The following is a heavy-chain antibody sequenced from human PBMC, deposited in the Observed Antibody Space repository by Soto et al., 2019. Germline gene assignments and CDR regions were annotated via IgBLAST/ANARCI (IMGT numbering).Heavy chain of an antibody. CDR1: GGTFSSYA. J-gene: IGHJ3*02. CDR3: AREYCGGDCYSIEAFDI. Sequence: QVQLVQSGAEVKKPGSSVKVSCKASGGTFSSYAISWVRQAPGQGLEWMGGIIPIFGTANYAQKFQGRVTIPADESTSTAYMELSSLRSEDTAVYYCAREYCGGDCYSIEAFDIWGQGTMVTVSS. CDR2: IIPIFGTA. D-gene: IGHD2-21*02. V-gene: IGHV1-69*01.